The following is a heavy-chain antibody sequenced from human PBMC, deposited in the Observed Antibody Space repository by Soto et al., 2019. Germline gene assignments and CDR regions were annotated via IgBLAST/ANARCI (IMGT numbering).Heavy chain of an antibody. CDR3: ARGQCSGGSCYPSGHNWFDP. D-gene: IGHD2-15*01. CDR2: INHSGST. V-gene: IGHV4-34*01. J-gene: IGHJ5*02. Sequence: SETLSLTCAVYGGSFSGYYWSWIRQPPGKGLEWIGEINHSGSTNYNPSLKSRVTISVDTSKNQFSLKLSSVTAADTAVYYCARGQCSGGSCYPSGHNWFDPWGQGTLVTVSS. CDR1: GGSFSGYY.